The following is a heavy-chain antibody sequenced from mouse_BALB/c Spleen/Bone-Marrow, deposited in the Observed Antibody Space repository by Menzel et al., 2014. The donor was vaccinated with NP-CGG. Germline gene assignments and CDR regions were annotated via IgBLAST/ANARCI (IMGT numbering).Heavy chain of an antibody. J-gene: IGHJ1*01. Sequence: EVQLQQSGAELVKPGASVRLSCTASGFNIKDTYMHWVKQRPDQGLEWIGRIDPAIFTKYDPKFQGKATITADTSSNTAYLHLSSLTSEDTAVYYCASYRYGWYFDVWGAGTSVTVSS. D-gene: IGHD2-14*01. CDR3: ASYRYGWYFDV. V-gene: IGHV14-3*02. CDR2: IDPAIFT. CDR1: GFNIKDTY.